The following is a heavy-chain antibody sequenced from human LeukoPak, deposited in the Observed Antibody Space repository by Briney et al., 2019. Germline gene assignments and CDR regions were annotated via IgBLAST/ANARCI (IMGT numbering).Heavy chain of an antibody. CDR1: GGSISSYY. D-gene: IGHD4/OR15-4a*01. J-gene: IGHJ4*02. CDR2: IYYSGTT. V-gene: IGHV4-59*08. Sequence: PSETLSLTCTVSGGSISSYYWSWIRQPPGKGLEWIGYIYYSGTTNYNPSLKSRLTISVDTSKNHFSLKLRSVTAADTAIYYCARHLAGYGDYFDYWGQGTLVTVSS. CDR3: ARHLAGYGDYFDY.